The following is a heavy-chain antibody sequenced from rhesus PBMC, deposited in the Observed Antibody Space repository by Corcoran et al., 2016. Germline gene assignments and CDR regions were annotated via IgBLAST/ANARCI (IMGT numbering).Heavy chain of an antibody. Sequence: EVQLVETGGGLVQPGGSLRLSCAASGFTFSSYGMSWVRPAPGKGLEWVSGISYTGGRTYYADYVKDRFTNSRENSKNPLSLQMNRLRAEDTAVYYCAKRYSSGWYFGYFEFWGQGALVTVSS. CDR3: AKRYSSGWYFGYFEF. CDR1: GFTFSSYG. V-gene: IGHV3S5*01. J-gene: IGHJ1*01. D-gene: IGHD6-31*01. CDR2: ISYTGGRT.